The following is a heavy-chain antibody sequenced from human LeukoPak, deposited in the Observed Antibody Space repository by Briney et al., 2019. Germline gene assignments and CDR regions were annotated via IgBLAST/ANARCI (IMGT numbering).Heavy chain of an antibody. V-gene: IGHV1-2*06. Sequence: ASVKVSCKASGYTFTGYHIHWVRQAPGQGLEWMGRINPYSGDTNFAQKFQGRVTMTRDTSITTVYMELSRLRSDDTAMYCCASIFRFGYGSYSEDYWGQGTLLTVSS. CDR2: INPYSGDT. D-gene: IGHD5-18*01. CDR3: ASIFRFGYGSYSEDY. J-gene: IGHJ4*02. CDR1: GYTFTGYH.